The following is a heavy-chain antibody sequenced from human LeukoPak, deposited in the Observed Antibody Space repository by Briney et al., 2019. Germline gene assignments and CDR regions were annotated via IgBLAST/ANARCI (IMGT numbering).Heavy chain of an antibody. D-gene: IGHD2-2*01. Sequence: ASVKVSCKASGYTFTSYGISWVRQAPGQGLEWMGWISAYNGTTNYAQKLQGRVTMTTDTSTSTAYMELRSLRSDDTAVYYCARAIVVVPADSNFDYWGQGTLVTVSS. V-gene: IGHV1-18*01. CDR2: ISAYNGTT. CDR1: GYTFTSYG. J-gene: IGHJ4*02. CDR3: ARAIVVVPADSNFDY.